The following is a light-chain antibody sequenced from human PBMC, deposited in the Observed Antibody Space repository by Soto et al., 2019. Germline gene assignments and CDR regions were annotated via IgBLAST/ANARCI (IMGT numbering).Light chain of an antibody. CDR3: QQLIRFPTK. CDR2: LAS. CDR1: QGISNS. Sequence: IQLTQSPSSLSASVGDRVTITCRASQGISNSLAWYQQKPGKAPKLLMYLASTLQSGVPARFSGSGSVTNFTLTISSLKPEDFATYYCQQLIRFPTKFGQGTKVEIK. J-gene: IGKJ1*01. V-gene: IGKV1-9*01.